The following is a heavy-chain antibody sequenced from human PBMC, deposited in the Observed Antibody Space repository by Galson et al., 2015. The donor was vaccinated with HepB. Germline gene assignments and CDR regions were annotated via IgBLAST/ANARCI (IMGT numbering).Heavy chain of an antibody. CDR3: AHRREGRRKGSYGMDV. V-gene: IGHV2-5*01. J-gene: IGHJ6*02. D-gene: IGHD3-10*01. Sequence: EWLALIYWNDDKRYSPSLKSRVTITKDTSKNQVVLTMTNMDPVDTATYYCAHRREGRRKGSYGMDVWGQGTTVTVSS. CDR2: IYWNDDK.